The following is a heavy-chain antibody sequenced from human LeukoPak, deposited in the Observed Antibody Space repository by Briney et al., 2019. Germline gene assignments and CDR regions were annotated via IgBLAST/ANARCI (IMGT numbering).Heavy chain of an antibody. CDR1: GGSISSYY. Sequence: PSETLSLTCTVSGGSISSYYWSWIRQPPGKGLEWIGYIYYSGSTNYNPSLKSRVTISVDTSKNQRSLKLSSVTAADTAVYYCASHWETSSWYVDYWGQGTLVTVSS. D-gene: IGHD6-13*01. J-gene: IGHJ4*02. CDR3: ASHWETSSWYVDY. V-gene: IGHV4-59*08. CDR2: IYYSGST.